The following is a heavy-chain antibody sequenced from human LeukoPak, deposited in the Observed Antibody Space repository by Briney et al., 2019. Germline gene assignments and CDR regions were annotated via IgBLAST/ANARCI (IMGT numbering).Heavy chain of an antibody. J-gene: IGHJ6*02. CDR1: GGSISGYC. Sequence: SETLSLTCTVSGGSISGYCWSWIRQPPGKGLEWIGYIYYGGSTNYNPSLKSRVTISVDTSKNQFSLNLSSVTAADTAVYYCARPTVRDYYYGMDVWGQGTTVTVSS. V-gene: IGHV4-59*08. CDR3: ARPTVRDYYYGMDV. D-gene: IGHD4-17*01. CDR2: IYYGGST.